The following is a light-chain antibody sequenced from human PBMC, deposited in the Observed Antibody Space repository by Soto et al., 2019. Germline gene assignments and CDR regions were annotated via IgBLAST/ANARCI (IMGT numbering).Light chain of an antibody. V-gene: IGKV1-39*01. CDR2: AAS. J-gene: IGKJ1*01. Sequence: DIQMTQSPSSLSASVGVRVTITCRASESIRNNLNWYQQKPGKAPKLLIYAASTLQSGVPSRFSGGGSGTEFTLTIGSLQPEDFTTYYCQQTYSTPRGAFGQGTKVDIK. CDR3: QQTYSTPRGA. CDR1: ESIRNN.